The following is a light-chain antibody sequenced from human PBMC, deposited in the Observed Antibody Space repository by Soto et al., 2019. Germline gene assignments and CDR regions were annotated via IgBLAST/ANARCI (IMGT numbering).Light chain of an antibody. Sequence: QSVLTQSPSASASLGASVKLTCTLNSGHSSYAIAWHQQQPEKGPRYLMKLNSDGSHSKGDGIPDRFSGSSSGAERYLTISSLQAEDEAEYYCQTWGTGIHVVFGGGTKLTV. J-gene: IGLJ2*01. CDR3: QTWGTGIHVV. CDR1: SGHSSYA. V-gene: IGLV4-69*01. CDR2: LNSDGSH.